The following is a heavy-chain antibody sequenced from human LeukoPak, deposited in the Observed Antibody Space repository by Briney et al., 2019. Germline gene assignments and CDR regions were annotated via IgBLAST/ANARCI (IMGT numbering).Heavy chain of an antibody. CDR3: ARDHYGGNSWWYFDL. J-gene: IGHJ2*01. V-gene: IGHV4-59*01. CDR1: GGSISSYY. Sequence: SETLSLTCTVSGGSISSYYWSWIRQPPRKGLEWIGYIYYSGSTNYNPSLKSRVTISVDTSKNQFSLKLSSVTAADTAVYYCARDHYGGNSWWYFDLWGRGTLVTVSS. CDR2: IYYSGST. D-gene: IGHD4-23*01.